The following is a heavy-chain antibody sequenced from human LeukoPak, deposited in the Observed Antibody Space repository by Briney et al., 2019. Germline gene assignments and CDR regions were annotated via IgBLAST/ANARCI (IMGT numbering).Heavy chain of an antibody. Sequence: SETLSLTCTVYGGSMRRYYWSWIRQSPGKGLEWIGYIYYGGSTNYNPSLTSRVAISVDTSKNQFSLNLSSVTAADTAVYYCARHTTGMPRFDYWGQGTLVTVSS. CDR2: IYYGGST. D-gene: IGHD5-18*01. CDR1: GGSMRRYY. V-gene: IGHV4-59*08. J-gene: IGHJ4*02. CDR3: ARHTTGMPRFDY.